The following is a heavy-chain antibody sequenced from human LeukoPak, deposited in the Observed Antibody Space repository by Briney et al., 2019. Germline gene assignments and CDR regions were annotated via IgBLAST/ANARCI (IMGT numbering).Heavy chain of an antibody. J-gene: IGHJ4*02. Sequence: SETLSLTCTVFGGSLSSYYWVWVRQPPGKGLEWMGLIYSSGSIKYNPSLKSRLTISLDTSKNQISPKLTSVTAADTAIYYCARQFEFWGQGTLVTVSS. CDR2: IYSSGSI. CDR1: GGSLSSYY. V-gene: IGHV4-59*08. CDR3: ARQFEF.